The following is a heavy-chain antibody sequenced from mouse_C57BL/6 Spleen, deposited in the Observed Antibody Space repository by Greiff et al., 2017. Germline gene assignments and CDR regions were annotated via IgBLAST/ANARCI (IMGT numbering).Heavy chain of an antibody. Sequence: QVQLQQPGAELVRPGPSVKLSCKASGYTFTSYWMHWVKQRPGQGLEWIGVIDPSDSYTNYNQKFKGKATLTVDTSSSTAYMQLSSLTSEDSAVYYCARKGVTTLYFDYWGQGTTLTVSS. CDR3: ARKGVTTLYFDY. D-gene: IGHD2-2*01. CDR2: IDPSDSYT. J-gene: IGHJ2*01. V-gene: IGHV1-59*01. CDR1: GYTFTSYW.